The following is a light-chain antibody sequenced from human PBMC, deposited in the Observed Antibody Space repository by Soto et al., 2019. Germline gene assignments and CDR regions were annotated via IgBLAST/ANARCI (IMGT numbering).Light chain of an antibody. V-gene: IGKV3-20*01. Sequence: EIVLTQSPGTLSLSPGERATLSCRASQSVSSIYLAWYQQKPGQAPRLLIYSASTRATGIPDRFSGSGSGTDFPLTISRREPEDFAVYYCQQYGSSRTFGQGTKVEIK. CDR1: QSVSSIY. CDR3: QQYGSSRT. CDR2: SAS. J-gene: IGKJ1*01.